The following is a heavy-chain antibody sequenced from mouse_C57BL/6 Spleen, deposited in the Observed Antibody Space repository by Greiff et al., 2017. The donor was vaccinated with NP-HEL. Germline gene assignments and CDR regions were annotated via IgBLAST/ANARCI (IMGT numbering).Heavy chain of an antibody. V-gene: IGHV1-62-2*01. CDR3: ARHEEEDEPVYYGNYAYAMDY. CDR2: FYPGSGST. J-gene: IGHJ4*01. D-gene: IGHD2-1*01. Sequence: VQLQQSGAELVKPGASVKLSCKASGYTFTEYTIHWVKQRPGQGLEWIGWFYPGSGSTKYNEKFKGKATLTADKSSSTASMELSSLTSEDSAVYFCARHEEEDEPVYYGNYAYAMDYWGQGTSVTVSS. CDR1: GYTFTEYT.